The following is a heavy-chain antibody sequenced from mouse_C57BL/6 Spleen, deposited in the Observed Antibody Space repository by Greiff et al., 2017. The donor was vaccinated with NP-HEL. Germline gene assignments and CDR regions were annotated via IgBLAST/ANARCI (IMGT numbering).Heavy chain of an antibody. CDR2: IDPSDSET. CDR1: GYTFTSYW. D-gene: IGHD1-1*01. J-gene: IGHJ4*01. CDR3: ARRGAVVADGYAMDY. V-gene: IGHV1-52*01. Sequence: QVQLQQPGAELVRPGSSVKLSCKASGYTFTSYWMHWVKPRPIQGLEWIGNIDPSDSETHYNQKFKDKATLTVDKSSSTAYMQLSILTSEDSAVYDCARRGAVVADGYAMDYWGQGTSVTVSS.